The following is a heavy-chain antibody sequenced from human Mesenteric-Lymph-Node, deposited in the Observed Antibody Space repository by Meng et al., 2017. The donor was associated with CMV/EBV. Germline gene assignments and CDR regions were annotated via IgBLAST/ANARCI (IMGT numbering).Heavy chain of an antibody. D-gene: IGHD3-10*01. CDR1: GSSFTSYW. J-gene: IGHJ2*01. CDR2: IYPGDSDT. Sequence: KGSGSSFTSYWIGWVRQMPGQGLEWMGIIYPGDSDTRYSPSFQGQVTISADKSISTAYLQWSSLKASDTAMYYCARQSGGGELYFDLWGRGTLVTVSS. V-gene: IGHV5-51*01. CDR3: ARQSGGGELYFDL.